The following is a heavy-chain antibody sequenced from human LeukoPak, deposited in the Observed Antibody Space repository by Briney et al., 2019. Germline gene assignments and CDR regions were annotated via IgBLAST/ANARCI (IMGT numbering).Heavy chain of an antibody. J-gene: IGHJ4*02. CDR2: IGGSGAST. D-gene: IGHD3-9*01. V-gene: IGHV3-23*01. CDR1: GFTFSSYA. CDR3: ARGLDTVDISTGFDS. Sequence: GGSLRLSCAASGFTFSSYAMSWVRQAPGKGLEWVSAIGGSGASTYYADSVRGRFTISRDNSKNTLYLQMNSLRADDTAIYYCARGLDTVDISTGFDSWGQGTLVTVSS.